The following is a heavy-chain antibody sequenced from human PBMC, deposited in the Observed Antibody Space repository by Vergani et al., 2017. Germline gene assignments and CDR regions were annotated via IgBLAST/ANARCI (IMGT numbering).Heavy chain of an antibody. J-gene: IGHJ6*02. CDR1: GFTFSDYD. Sequence: EVQLVESGGGLIQPGGSLTLSCAASGFTFSDYDMHWVRQTTEKTLEWVAAIGVPGDTYYAGSVEGRFTISRDNAKNSLYLQMNSLRAEDTAVYYCARDRVGYCSGGSCYLPLRYYYYYGMDVWGQGTTVTVSS. CDR2: IGVPGDT. D-gene: IGHD2-15*01. CDR3: ARDRVGYCSGGSCYLPLRYYYYYGMDV. V-gene: IGHV3-13*01.